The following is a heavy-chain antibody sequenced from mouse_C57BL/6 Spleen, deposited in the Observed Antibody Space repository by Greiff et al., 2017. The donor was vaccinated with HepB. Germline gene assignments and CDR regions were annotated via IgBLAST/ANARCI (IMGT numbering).Heavy chain of an antibody. J-gene: IGHJ2*01. CDR3: ARSHYYGSRFDY. CDR2: FYPGDGDT. D-gene: IGHD1-1*01. V-gene: IGHV1-80*01. Sequence: QVQLQQSGAELVKPGASVKISCKASGYAFSSYWMNWVKQRPGKGLEWIGQFYPGDGDTNYNGKFKGKATLTADKSSSTAYMQLSSLTSEDSAVYFCARSHYYGSRFDYWGQGTTLTVSS. CDR1: GYAFSSYW.